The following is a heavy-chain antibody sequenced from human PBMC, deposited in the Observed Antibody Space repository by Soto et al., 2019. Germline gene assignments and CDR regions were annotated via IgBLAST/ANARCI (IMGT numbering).Heavy chain of an antibody. V-gene: IGHV3-23*01. J-gene: IGHJ4*02. D-gene: IGHD3-10*01. CDR2: ISGSGGST. Sequence: GGSLRLSCAASGFTFSSYAMSWVRQAPGKGLEWVSAISGSGGSTYYADSVKGRFTISRDNSKNTLYLQMNSLRAEDTAVYYCAPTMVRGVPPHYFDYWGQGTLVTVSS. CDR3: APTMVRGVPPHYFDY. CDR1: GFTFSSYA.